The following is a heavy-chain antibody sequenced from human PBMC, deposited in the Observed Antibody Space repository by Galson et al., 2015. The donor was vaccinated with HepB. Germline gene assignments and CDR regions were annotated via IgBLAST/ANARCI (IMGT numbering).Heavy chain of an antibody. V-gene: IGHV4-31*03. Sequence: TLSLTCTVSGGSIGSGGYYWSWIRQHPGKGLEWIGYIYYSGSTYYNPSLKSRVTISVDTSKNQFSLKLSSVTAADTAVYYCARGTDYDILTGYYGMDVWGQGTTVTVSS. CDR3: ARGTDYDILTGYYGMDV. D-gene: IGHD3-9*01. CDR1: GGSIGSGGYY. CDR2: IYYSGST. J-gene: IGHJ6*02.